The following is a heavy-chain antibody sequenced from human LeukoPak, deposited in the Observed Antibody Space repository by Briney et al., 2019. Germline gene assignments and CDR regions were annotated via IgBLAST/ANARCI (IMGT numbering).Heavy chain of an antibody. Sequence: GGSLRLSCAASGFTVSSNYMSWVRQAPGKGLEWVSVIYSGGSTYYADSVKGRFTISRDNSKNTLYLQMNSLRAEDTAVYYCAKDLRTGGYHVHGYWGQGTLVTVSS. V-gene: IGHV3-66*01. CDR1: GFTVSSNY. J-gene: IGHJ4*02. CDR2: IYSGGST. D-gene: IGHD2-8*02. CDR3: AKDLRTGGYHVHGY.